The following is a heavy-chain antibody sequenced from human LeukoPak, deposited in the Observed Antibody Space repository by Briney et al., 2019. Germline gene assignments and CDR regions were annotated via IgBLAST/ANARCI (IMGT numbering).Heavy chain of an antibody. CDR3: ARPGALLRYFDWKY. CDR1: GGSFSGYY. Sequence: SETLSLTCAVYGGSFSGYYWSWIRQPPGKGLEWIGSIYYSGSTYYNPSLKSRVTISVDTSKNQFSLKLSSVTAADTAVYYCARPGALLRYFDWKYWGQGTLVTVSS. V-gene: IGHV4-34*01. D-gene: IGHD3-9*01. J-gene: IGHJ4*02. CDR2: IYYSGST.